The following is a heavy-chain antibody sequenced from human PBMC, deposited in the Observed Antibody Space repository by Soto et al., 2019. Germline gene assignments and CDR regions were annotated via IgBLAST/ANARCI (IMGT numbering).Heavy chain of an antibody. V-gene: IGHV1-69*06. J-gene: IGHJ6*02. CDR1: GGTFSSYA. CDR2: IIPIFGTA. Sequence: GASVKVSCKASGGTFSSYAISWVRQAPGQGLEWMGGIIPIFGTANYAQKFQGRVTITADKSTSTAYMELRSLRSDDTAVYYCARDNYYYYGMDVWGQGTTVTVSS. CDR3: ARDNYYYYGMDV.